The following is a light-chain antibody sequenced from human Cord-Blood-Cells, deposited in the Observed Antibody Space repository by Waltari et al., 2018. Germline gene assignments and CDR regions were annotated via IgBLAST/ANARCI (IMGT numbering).Light chain of an antibody. V-gene: IGKV3-20*01. J-gene: IGKJ4*01. CDR3: QQYGSSPLT. Sequence: EIVLTQSPGTLSLSPGERATLSCRASQSVSSSYLAWYQQKPGQSPRLLIYGASSRATGIPDRVSRSGSGTDFTLTISRLEPEEFAVYYCQQYGSSPLTFGGGTKVEIK. CDR1: QSVSSSY. CDR2: GAS.